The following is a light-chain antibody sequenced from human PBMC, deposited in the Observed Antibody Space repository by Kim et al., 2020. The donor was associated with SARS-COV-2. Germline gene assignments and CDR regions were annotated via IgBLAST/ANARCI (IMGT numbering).Light chain of an antibody. V-gene: IGLV2-14*03. J-gene: IGLJ2*01. CDR2: NVT. Sequence: QSALTQPASVSGSPGQSITISCSGTSSDIGFYNYVSWYQQRPGKAPRLLIFNVTKRPSGVSARFSGSKSDNTASLVISGLQAEDEADYYCASYTTKAVFVLFDGGTQLTVL. CDR3: ASYTTKAVFVL. CDR1: SSDIGFYNY.